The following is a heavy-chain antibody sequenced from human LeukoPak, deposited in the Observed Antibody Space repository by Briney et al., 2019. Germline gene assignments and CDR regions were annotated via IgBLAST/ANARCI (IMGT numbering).Heavy chain of an antibody. CDR3: AREVDCSSTSCYALWFDP. J-gene: IGHJ5*02. Sequence: GGXXXXSCAASGFTFSSYSMNWVRQAPGKGMEWVSSISSSSSYIYYADSVKERLTISRDNAKNSLYLQMNSLRAEDTAVYYCAREVDCSSTSCYALWFDPWGQGTLVTVSS. D-gene: IGHD2-2*01. V-gene: IGHV3-21*01. CDR2: ISSSSSYI. CDR1: GFTFSSYS.